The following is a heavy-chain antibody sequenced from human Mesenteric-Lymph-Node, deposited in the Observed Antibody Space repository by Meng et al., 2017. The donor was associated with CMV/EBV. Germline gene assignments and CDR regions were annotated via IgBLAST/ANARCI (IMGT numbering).Heavy chain of an antibody. Sequence: GESLKISCAASGFSFDTYSMHWVRQPPGKGLEWVSLISWNGGTTYYADSVKGRFTISRDNSKNSLYLQMNGLRAEDSALYYCAKQESTSTAYYYYAMDVWGRGTTVTVSS. CDR3: AKQESTSTAYYYYAMDV. J-gene: IGHJ6*02. D-gene: IGHD2-2*01. V-gene: IGHV3-43D*03. CDR1: GFSFDTYS. CDR2: ISWNGGTT.